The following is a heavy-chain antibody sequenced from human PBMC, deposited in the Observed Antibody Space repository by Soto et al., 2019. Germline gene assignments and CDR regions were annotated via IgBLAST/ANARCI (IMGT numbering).Heavy chain of an antibody. CDR1: GFIFSTYA. Sequence: LRLSCAASGFIFSTYAMNWVRQAPGKGLEWVSAISSSGDSEYYAESVRGRFTISRDNSINTLYLQMRSLRPEDTAVYYCAHPRGYGVFDAVDIWGQGTMVTVSS. J-gene: IGHJ3*02. V-gene: IGHV3-23*01. CDR3: AHPRGYGVFDAVDI. D-gene: IGHD4-17*01. CDR2: ISSSGDSE.